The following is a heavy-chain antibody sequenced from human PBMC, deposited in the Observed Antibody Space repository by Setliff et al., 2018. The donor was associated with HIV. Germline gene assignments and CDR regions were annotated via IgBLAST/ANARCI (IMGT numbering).Heavy chain of an antibody. CDR1: GVSTSSTSYY. CDR2: IYYSGTT. D-gene: IGHD2-21*02. J-gene: IGHJ1*01. V-gene: IGHV4-39*01. Sequence: KPSETLSLTCTVSGVSTSSTSYYWGWIRQAPGKGLEWIGSIYYSGTTYYNPSLRGRVTISVDRSRNQFSLTLNSVTAADTATYYCASRGIVVVTMSMPDEFFVHWGHGTLVTVSS. CDR3: ASRGIVVVTMSMPDEFFVH.